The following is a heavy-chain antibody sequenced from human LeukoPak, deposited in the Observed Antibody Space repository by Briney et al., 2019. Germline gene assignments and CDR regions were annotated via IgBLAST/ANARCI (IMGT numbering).Heavy chain of an antibody. CDR3: ARLEMVLDY. J-gene: IGHJ4*02. Sequence: ASVKVSCKASGYTFTSNYIHWVRQAPGQGLEWMGMIYPRDGSTSYAQKFQGRVTVTRDTSTSTVHMELSGLRSEDTAVYYCARLEMVLDYWGQGTLVTVSS. CDR1: GYTFTSNY. V-gene: IGHV1-46*01. D-gene: IGHD5-24*01. CDR2: IYPRDGST.